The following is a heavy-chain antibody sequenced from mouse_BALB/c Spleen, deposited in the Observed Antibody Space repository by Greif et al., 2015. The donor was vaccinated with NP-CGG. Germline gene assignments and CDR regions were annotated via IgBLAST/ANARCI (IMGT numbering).Heavy chain of an antibody. J-gene: IGHJ1*01. CDR1: GFSIKDTY. V-gene: IGHV14-3*02. D-gene: IGHD2-4*01. CDR3: ARVITGYWYFDV. Sequence: VQLQQSGAELVKPGASVKLSCTTSGFSIKDTYMHWVKQRPEQGLEWIGRIDPANGNTKYDPKFQGKATITADTSSNTAYLQLSSLTSEDTAVYYCARVITGYWYFDVWGAGTTVTVSS. CDR2: IDPANGNT.